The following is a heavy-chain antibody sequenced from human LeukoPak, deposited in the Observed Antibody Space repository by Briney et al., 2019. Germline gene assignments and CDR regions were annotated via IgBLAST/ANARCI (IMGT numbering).Heavy chain of an antibody. V-gene: IGHV4-39*01. CDR2: IYYSGST. Sequence: SETLSLTCTVSGGSISSSSYYWGWIRQPPGKRLEWIGSIYYSGSTYYNPSLKSRVTISVDTSKNQFSLKLSSVTAADTAVYYCARREGGFDPWGQGTLVTVSS. CDR1: GGSISSSSYY. J-gene: IGHJ5*02. CDR3: ARREGGFDP.